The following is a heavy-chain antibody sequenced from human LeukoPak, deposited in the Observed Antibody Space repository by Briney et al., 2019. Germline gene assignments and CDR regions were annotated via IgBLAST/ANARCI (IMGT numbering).Heavy chain of an antibody. Sequence: SETLSLTCAVYGGSFSGYYWSWIRQPPGKGLEWIGEINHSGSTNYNPSLKSRVTISVDTSKNQFSLKLSSVTAADTAVYYCARYYYGSGDDYWGQGTLVTVSS. V-gene: IGHV4-34*01. D-gene: IGHD3-10*01. CDR3: ARYYYGSGDDY. CDR2: INHSGST. CDR1: GGSFSGYY. J-gene: IGHJ4*02.